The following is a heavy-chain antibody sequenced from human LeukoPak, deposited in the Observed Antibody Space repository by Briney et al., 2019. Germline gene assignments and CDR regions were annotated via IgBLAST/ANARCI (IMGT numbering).Heavy chain of an antibody. V-gene: IGHV1-2*02. D-gene: IGHD5-12*01. Sequence: VASVKVSCKASGYTLTGYYMHWVRLAPGLGLEWMGWINPSSGDTNYAQKFQGRVTMTRDTSISTAYMGLSRLRSDDTAVYYCAKNPYEYYFDYWGQGTLVTVSS. CDR2: INPSSGDT. CDR3: AKNPYEYYFDY. CDR1: GYTLTGYY. J-gene: IGHJ4*02.